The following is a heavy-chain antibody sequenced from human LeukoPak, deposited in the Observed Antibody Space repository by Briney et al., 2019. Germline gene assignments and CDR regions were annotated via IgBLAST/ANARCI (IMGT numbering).Heavy chain of an antibody. D-gene: IGHD4-17*01. CDR3: ASYGDTGPGNAFDI. J-gene: IGHJ3*02. V-gene: IGHV4-30-2*01. CDR1: GGSISSGGYS. Sequence: PSETLSLTCAVSGGSISSGGYSWSWIRQPRGKGLEWIGYIYHSGSTYYNPSLKSRVTISVDRSKNQFSLKLGSVTAADTAVYYCASYGDTGPGNAFDIWGQGTMVTVS. CDR2: IYHSGST.